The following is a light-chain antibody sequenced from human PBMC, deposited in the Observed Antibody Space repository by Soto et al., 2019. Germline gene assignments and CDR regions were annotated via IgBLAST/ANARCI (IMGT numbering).Light chain of an antibody. J-gene: IGLJ2*01. CDR2: GNT. Sequence: QTVVTQPPSVSGAPGQRVTISCTGSSSNIGAGYDVHWYQQFPGTTPKFLIYGNTNRPSGVPDRFSASKSGTSASLDITGLQAEDEAEYFCQSYDSVLTVVFGGGTMLTVL. CDR3: QSYDSVLTVV. CDR1: SSNIGAGYD. V-gene: IGLV1-40*01.